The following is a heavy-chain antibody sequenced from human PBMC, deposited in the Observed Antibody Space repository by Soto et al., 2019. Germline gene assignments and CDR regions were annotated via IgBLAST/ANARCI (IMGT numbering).Heavy chain of an antibody. D-gene: IGHD1-20*01. Sequence: PSETLSLTCTVSGGSISISIYSWGWIRQPPGKGLEWIGSIYYSGSTYYNPSLKSRVTISVDTSKNQFSLKLSSVTAADTAVYYCARGWDNWNIADQYFDYWGQGTLVTVSS. V-gene: IGHV4-39*01. CDR3: ARGWDNWNIADQYFDY. J-gene: IGHJ4*02. CDR2: IYYSGST. CDR1: GGSISISIYS.